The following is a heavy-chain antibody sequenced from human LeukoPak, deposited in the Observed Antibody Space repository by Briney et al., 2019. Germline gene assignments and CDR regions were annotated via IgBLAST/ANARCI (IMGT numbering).Heavy chain of an antibody. V-gene: IGHV4-59*08. CDR1: GGSISSYY. CDR3: ARHHRFDSSRYYLGEVYFDY. D-gene: IGHD3-22*01. Sequence: SETLSLTYTVSGGSISSYYWSWIRRPPGKGLEWNGCIYYSGSTNYNPSLKSRVTISVDTSKNQFSLKLSSVTAADTAVYYCARHHRFDSSRYYLGEVYFDYWGQGTLVTVSS. J-gene: IGHJ4*02. CDR2: IYYSGST.